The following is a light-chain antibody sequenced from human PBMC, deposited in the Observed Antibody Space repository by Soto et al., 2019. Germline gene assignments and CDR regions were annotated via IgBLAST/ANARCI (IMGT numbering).Light chain of an antibody. Sequence: DIQMTQSPSSLSASVGDRVTITCRARQNINNYLNWSQQKPGKAPNLLIYSTSNLQSGVPSRFSGSGSGTDFTRTISSLQPEDFARYYCQQSYSTPLPFGGGTKVES. CDR1: QNINNY. J-gene: IGKJ4*01. V-gene: IGKV1-39*01. CDR2: STS. CDR3: QQSYSTPLP.